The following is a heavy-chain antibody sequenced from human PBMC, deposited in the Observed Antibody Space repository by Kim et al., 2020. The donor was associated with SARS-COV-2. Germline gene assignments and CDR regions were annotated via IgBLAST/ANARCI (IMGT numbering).Heavy chain of an antibody. CDR2: IKGDGSDK. CDR1: GFKFSDFW. V-gene: IGHV3-7*01. CDR3: TVGHYRHTDG. J-gene: IGHJ4*02. Sequence: GGSPRLSCVAAGFKFSDFWMSWVRQAPGKGLEWVANIKGDGSDKNYVDSVKGRFTTSRDNARNSLYLQMDSLRAEDTAVYYCTVGHYRHTDGWGQGTLVTVSS. D-gene: IGHD3-16*02.